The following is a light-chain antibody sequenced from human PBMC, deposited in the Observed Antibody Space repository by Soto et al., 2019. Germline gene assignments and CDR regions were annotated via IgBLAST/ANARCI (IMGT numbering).Light chain of an antibody. CDR2: SND. J-gene: IGLJ2*01. CDR1: RSNIGSNT. Sequence: QTVVTQPPSASGTPGQRVTISCSGSRSNIGSNTVTWYQQLPGTAPKLLIHSNDQRPSGVTDRFSGSKSGTSASLAISGLQSEDEADYYCAAWDDSLNGVLFGGGTKLTVL. CDR3: AAWDDSLNGVL. V-gene: IGLV1-44*01.